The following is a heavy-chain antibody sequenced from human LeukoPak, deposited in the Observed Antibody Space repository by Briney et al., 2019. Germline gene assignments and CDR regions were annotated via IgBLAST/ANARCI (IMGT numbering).Heavy chain of an antibody. Sequence: GGSLRLSCAASGFTFSSYAMSWVRQAPGKGLEWVSGISGSGGSTYYADSVKGRFTISRDNSKNTLDLQMNSLRAEDTAVYYCARLRGSGSYYYKGYFADWGQGTLVTVSS. CDR2: ISGSGGST. CDR1: GFTFSSYA. D-gene: IGHD3-10*01. J-gene: IGHJ4*02. CDR3: ARLRGSGSYYYKGYFAD. V-gene: IGHV3-23*01.